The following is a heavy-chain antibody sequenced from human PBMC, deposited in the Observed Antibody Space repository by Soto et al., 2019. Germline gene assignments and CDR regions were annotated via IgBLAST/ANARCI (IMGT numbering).Heavy chain of an antibody. CDR1: GGAISSSS. J-gene: IGHJ4*02. D-gene: IGHD2-21*02. CDR3: AREPRQGDRIYYFDY. CDR2: IYYSGST. V-gene: IGHV4-59*01. Sequence: PSDTLSLTSTGSGGAISSSSWNWVRQPPGKGLEWIGYIYYSGSTNYNPSLKSRVTISVDTSKNQFSLKLSSVTAADTAVYYCAREPRQGDRIYYFDYWGQG.